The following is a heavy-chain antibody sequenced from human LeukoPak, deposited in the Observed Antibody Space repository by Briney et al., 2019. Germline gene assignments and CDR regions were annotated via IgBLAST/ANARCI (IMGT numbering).Heavy chain of an antibody. D-gene: IGHD5-24*01. Sequence: SETLSLTCTVSGGSTSSYYRSWIRQPPGKGLEWIGYIYYSGSTNYNPSLKSRVTISVDTSKNQFSPKLSSVTAADTAVYYCAREQRWLQSLGYWGQGNLVTVSS. CDR2: IYYSGST. J-gene: IGHJ4*02. V-gene: IGHV4-59*01. CDR3: AREQRWLQSLGY. CDR1: GGSTSSYY.